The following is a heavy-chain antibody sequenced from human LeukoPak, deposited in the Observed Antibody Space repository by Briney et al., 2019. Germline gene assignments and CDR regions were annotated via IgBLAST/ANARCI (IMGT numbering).Heavy chain of an antibody. CDR3: ARVFLERLTSGYFDN. J-gene: IGHJ4*02. D-gene: IGHD3-3*01. CDR2: ISYDGRQK. Sequence: PGRSPRLSCAASGITFSEYAMHWVRQAPGKGLEWVAVISYDGRQKYYGDSVKGRFTISRDNPKNTLYLQMNSLRDDDTAVYYCARVFLERLTSGYFDNWGQGTLVTVSS. V-gene: IGHV3-30-3*01. CDR1: GITFSEYA.